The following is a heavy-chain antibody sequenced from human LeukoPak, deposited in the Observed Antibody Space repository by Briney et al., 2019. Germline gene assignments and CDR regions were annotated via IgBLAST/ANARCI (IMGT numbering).Heavy chain of an antibody. CDR3: ARGLRMAGTGMIWDF. Sequence: PSETLSLICTVSAGSMHLFHWSWIRQPPGKPLEWLGYIYDNGNTDYRPSLKSRITMSRDTSKNQYSLKVSSMTAADTAVYYCARGLRMAGTGMIWDFWGPGTPVIVSS. CDR1: AGSMHLFH. J-gene: IGHJ4*02. CDR2: IYDNGNT. D-gene: IGHD6-19*01. V-gene: IGHV4-59*01.